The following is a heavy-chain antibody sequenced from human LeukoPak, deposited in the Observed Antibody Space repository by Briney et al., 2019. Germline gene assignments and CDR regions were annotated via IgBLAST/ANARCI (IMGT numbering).Heavy chain of an antibody. CDR1: GFTFSDYY. D-gene: IGHD3-22*01. Sequence: PGGSLRLSCAASGFTFSDYYMSWIRQAPGEGLEWVSYISSTTGYTNYADSVQGRFTISRDNARNSLYLQMNSLTAEDTAVYYCARVGPHYYDSSGYFYYFDYWGQGTLVTVSS. CDR2: ISSTTGYT. J-gene: IGHJ4*02. CDR3: ARVGPHYYDSSGYFYYFDY. V-gene: IGHV3-11*05.